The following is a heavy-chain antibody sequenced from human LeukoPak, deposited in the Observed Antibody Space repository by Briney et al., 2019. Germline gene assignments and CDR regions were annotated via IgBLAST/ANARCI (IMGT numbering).Heavy chain of an antibody. D-gene: IGHD5-18*01. Sequence: ASVNVSCKASGYTFTSYDINGVRQATGQGREWMGWMNPNRGNTGYAQKFQGRVTMTRNTSISTAYMELSSLRSEDTAVYHCAGGVGYRYGGVDFDYWGQGTLVTASS. CDR2: MNPNRGNT. J-gene: IGHJ4*02. CDR1: GYTFTSYD. CDR3: AGGVGYRYGGVDFDY. V-gene: IGHV1-8*01.